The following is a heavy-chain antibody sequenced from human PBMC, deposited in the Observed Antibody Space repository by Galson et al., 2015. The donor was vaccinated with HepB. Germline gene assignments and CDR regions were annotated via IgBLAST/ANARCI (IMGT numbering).Heavy chain of an antibody. CDR2: ISYDGSNK. CDR1: GFTFSSYA. V-gene: IGHV3-30-3*01. Sequence: SLRLSCAASGFTFSSYAMHWVRQAPGKGLEWVAVISYDGSNKYYADSVKGRFTISRDNSKNTLYLQMNSLRAEDTAVYYCATCIAAAGTTHYYYYGMDVWGQGTTVTVSS. D-gene: IGHD6-13*01. J-gene: IGHJ6*02. CDR3: ATCIAAAGTTHYYYYGMDV.